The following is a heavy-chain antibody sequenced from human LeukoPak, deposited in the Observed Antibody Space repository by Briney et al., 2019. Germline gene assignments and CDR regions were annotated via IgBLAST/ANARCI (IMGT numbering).Heavy chain of an antibody. CDR3: GRAFPPLRTSSAGDL. V-gene: IGHV3-21*06. Sequence: GGSLRLSCSASGFTFSDYDMNWIRQAPGKGLEWISAISGRSSHTYYGDSVKGRFSISRDNAKNLLYLQMDGLGAEDTAVYYCGRAFPPLRTSSAGDLWGQGTLVTVSS. J-gene: IGHJ4*02. D-gene: IGHD3-16*01. CDR1: GFTFSDYD. CDR2: ISGRSSHT.